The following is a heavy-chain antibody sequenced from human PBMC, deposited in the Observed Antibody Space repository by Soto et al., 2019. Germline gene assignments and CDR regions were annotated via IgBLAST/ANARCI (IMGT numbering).Heavy chain of an antibody. V-gene: IGHV1-58*01. CDR3: ARLVSTAADL. CDR2: IIVGSGNT. Sequence: QMQLVQSGPEVKKPGTSVKVSCKASGFTFTSSAVQWVRQARGQRLEWIGWIIVGSGNTNYAQKFEERVTITRDMSTSTAYMEVGSLGSEDTAVYYCARLVSTAADLWGQVTLVTVSS. CDR1: GFTFTSSA. J-gene: IGHJ5*02. D-gene: IGHD2-2*01.